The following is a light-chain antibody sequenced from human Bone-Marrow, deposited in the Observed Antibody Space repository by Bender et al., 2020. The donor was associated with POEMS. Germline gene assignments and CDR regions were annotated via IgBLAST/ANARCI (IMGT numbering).Light chain of an antibody. CDR2: NDT. CDR1: ALPKQY. CDR3: QSGDSSGTHEV. V-gene: IGLV3-25*03. J-gene: IGLJ3*02. Sequence: SYELTQAPSVSVSPGQTARITCSGDALPKQYVYWYQQKPGQAPVLVIYNDTERPSGIPERFSGSSSGTTVTLTISGVQAEDEADYYCQSGDSSGTHEVFGGGTELTVL.